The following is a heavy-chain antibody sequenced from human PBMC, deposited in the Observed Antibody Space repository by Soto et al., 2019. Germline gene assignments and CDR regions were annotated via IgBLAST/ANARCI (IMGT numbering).Heavy chain of an antibody. CDR1: GYTFTGYY. CDR3: ARDHDYVWGSLTVPHGMDV. Sequence: GASVKVSCKASGYTFTGYYMHWVRQAPGQGLEWMGWINPNSGGTNYAQKFQGWVTMTRDTSISTAYMELSRLRSDDTAVYYCARDHDYVWGSLTVPHGMDVWGQGTTVTVSS. V-gene: IGHV1-2*04. D-gene: IGHD3-16*01. CDR2: INPNSGGT. J-gene: IGHJ6*02.